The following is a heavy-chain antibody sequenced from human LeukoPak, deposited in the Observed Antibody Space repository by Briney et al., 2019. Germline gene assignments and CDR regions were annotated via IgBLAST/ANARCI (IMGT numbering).Heavy chain of an antibody. CDR1: GFTFSSYS. V-gene: IGHV3-30*03. CDR3: ARDAGQMSTMRGLYGMDV. Sequence: GGSLRLSCVASGFTFSSYSMNWVRQAPGKGLEWVAVISYDGSNKYYADSVKGRFTISRDNSKNTLYLQMNSLRAEDTAVYYCARDAGQMSTMRGLYGMDVWGQGTTVTVSS. J-gene: IGHJ6*02. D-gene: IGHD3-22*01. CDR2: ISYDGSNK.